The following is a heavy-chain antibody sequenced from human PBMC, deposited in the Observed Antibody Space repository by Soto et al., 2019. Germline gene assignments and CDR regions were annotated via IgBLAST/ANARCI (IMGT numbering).Heavy chain of an antibody. Sequence: HHGGSPKRGCEASGFTVSKFDMHWVRQPTGKGLEWVSTIGISGDTYYAVSVKGRFTISRDNAKNSLSLQMNSLRAGDTALYFCARGQEVGAHFFDSWGQGTQVTVSS. CDR2: IGISGDT. V-gene: IGHV3-13*04. D-gene: IGHD2-15*01. CDR1: GFTVSKFD. J-gene: IGHJ4*02. CDR3: ARGQEVGAHFFDS.